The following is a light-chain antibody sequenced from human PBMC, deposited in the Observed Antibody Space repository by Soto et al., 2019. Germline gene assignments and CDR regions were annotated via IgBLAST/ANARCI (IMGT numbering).Light chain of an antibody. J-gene: IGLJ2*01. V-gene: IGLV1-51*01. Sequence: QSVLTQPPSVSAAPGQKVTLSCSGSTSNIGDNYVSWYQQLPGTAPKLLIYDDNKRPSGIPDRFSGSKSGTSATLGITGLQTGDEADYYCGTWDDSLSAVIIGGGTKVTVL. CDR3: GTWDDSLSAVI. CDR2: DDN. CDR1: TSNIGDNY.